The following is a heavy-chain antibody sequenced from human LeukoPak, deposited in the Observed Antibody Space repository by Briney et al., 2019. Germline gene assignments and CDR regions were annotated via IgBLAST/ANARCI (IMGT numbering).Heavy chain of an antibody. Sequence: ASVKVSCKASGYTFTSYGISWVRQAPGQGLEWMGWISAYNGNTNYAQKLQGRVTMTTDTSTSTAYMELSSLRSEDTAVYYCARVRKGRNDAFDIWGQGTMVTVSS. J-gene: IGHJ3*02. V-gene: IGHV1-18*01. CDR2: ISAYNGNT. CDR3: ARVRKGRNDAFDI. CDR1: GYTFTSYG.